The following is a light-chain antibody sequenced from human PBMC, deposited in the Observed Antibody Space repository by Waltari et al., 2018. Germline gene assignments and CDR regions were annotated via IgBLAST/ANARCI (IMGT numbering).Light chain of an antibody. CDR3: SSFTSTNTWV. J-gene: IGLJ3*02. CDR1: GSDIGGYNY. V-gene: IGLV2-14*03. Sequence: QSALTQPASVAGSPGQAIPIPCTGTGSDIGGYNYVSWYQQHPGKAPKLLIYGVSSRSSGVSNRFSGSKSGYAASLTISGLQAEDEAHYYCSSFTSTNTWVFGGGTKLTVL. CDR2: GVS.